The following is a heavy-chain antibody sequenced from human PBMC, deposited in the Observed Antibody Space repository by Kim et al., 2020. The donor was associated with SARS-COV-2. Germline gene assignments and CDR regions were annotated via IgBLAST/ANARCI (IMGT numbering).Heavy chain of an antibody. CDR3: ARLDDYGDYRGGWFDS. CDR1: GYTFTSYG. Sequence: ASVKVSCKASGYTFTSYGISWVRQAPGQGLEWMGWINTYNGNTNYAQEVQDRVTMTTDTSTRTAYMELGSLRFDDTAVYYCARLDDYGDYRGGWFDSWGQGTLVTVSS. D-gene: IGHD4-17*01. J-gene: IGHJ5*01. V-gene: IGHV1-18*01. CDR2: INTYNGNT.